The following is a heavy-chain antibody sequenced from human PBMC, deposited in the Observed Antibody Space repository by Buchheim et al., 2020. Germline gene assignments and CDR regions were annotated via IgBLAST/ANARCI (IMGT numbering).Heavy chain of an antibody. V-gene: IGHV3-74*01. Sequence: EVQLVESGGGLVQPGGSLRLSCAASGFNISNYWMYWVRQVPGKGLVWVPRINSDGSTTTYADSVKGRFTISRDNAKNAVYMQMNSLGGEDAAVYYWTRSLYSCNGMDVWGQGTT. CDR1: GFNISNYW. J-gene: IGHJ6*02. D-gene: IGHD2/OR15-2a*01. CDR3: TRSLYSCNGMDV. CDR2: INSDGSTT.